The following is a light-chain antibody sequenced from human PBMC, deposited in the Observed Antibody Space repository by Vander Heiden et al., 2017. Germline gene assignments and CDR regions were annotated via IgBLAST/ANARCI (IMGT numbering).Light chain of an antibody. CDR1: KMGDKE. CDR2: QDS. J-gene: IGLJ2*01. V-gene: IGLV3-1*01. CDR3: QAWDSSTVV. Sequence: SSELTQPPSASVSPGQTARITCPGGKMGDKEACWYQQKPGQSLVLFIYQDSKRPSGIPERFSGSSSATTATLTIGGTQAVDEAYYYCQAWDSSTVVFGGGTKLTVL.